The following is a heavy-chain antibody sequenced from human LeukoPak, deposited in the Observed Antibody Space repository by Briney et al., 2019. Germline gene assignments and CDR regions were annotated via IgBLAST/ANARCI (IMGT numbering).Heavy chain of an antibody. Sequence: SETLSLTCTVSGGSISSSGYYWGWIRQPPGKGLEGIGTMYHSGSTNYNTSLKSRVTISLDTSKNQFSLKLSSVTAADTAVYFCARIPDSSGYYFDYNYYYMDVWGKGTTVTVAS. CDR1: GGSISSSGYY. V-gene: IGHV4-39*07. J-gene: IGHJ6*03. D-gene: IGHD3-22*01. CDR3: ARIPDSSGYYFDYNYYYMDV. CDR2: MYHSGST.